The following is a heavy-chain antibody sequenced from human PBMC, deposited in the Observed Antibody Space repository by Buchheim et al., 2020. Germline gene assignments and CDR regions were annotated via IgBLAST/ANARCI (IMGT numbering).Heavy chain of an antibody. CDR3: ARWGYCSSTSCYNQYYYYYGMDV. CDR1: GHTFTSYY. V-gene: IGHV1-46*03. J-gene: IGHJ6*02. D-gene: IGHD2-2*01. Sequence: QVQLVQSGAEVKKPGASVKVSCKASGHTFTSYYMHWVRQAPGQGLEWMGIINPSGGSTSYAQKFQGRVTMTRDTSTSTVYMELSSLRSEDTAVYYCARWGYCSSTSCYNQYYYYYGMDVWGQGTT. CDR2: INPSGGST.